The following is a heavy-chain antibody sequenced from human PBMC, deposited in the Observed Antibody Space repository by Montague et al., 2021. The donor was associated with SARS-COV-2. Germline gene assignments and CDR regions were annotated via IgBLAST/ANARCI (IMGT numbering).Heavy chain of an antibody. D-gene: IGHD3-22*01. CDR1: GGSISNYY. CDR3: ARGGGYYNYGLDV. CDR2: IYYSGST. V-gene: IGHV4-59*01. J-gene: IGHJ6*02. Sequence: SETLSLTCTVSGGSISNYYWSWIRQPPGRGLEWIGYIYYSGSTDYSPSLKSRATISLDTSKNQFSLKVTSVTAADTAVYYCARGGGYYNYGLDVWGPGTTVTVPS.